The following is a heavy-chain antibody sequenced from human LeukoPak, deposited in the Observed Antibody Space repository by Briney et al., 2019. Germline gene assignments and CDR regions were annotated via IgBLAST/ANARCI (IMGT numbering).Heavy chain of an antibody. CDR1: GDSISSSYW. D-gene: IGHD1-26*01. J-gene: IGHJ4*02. CDR3: ARFFRTVWELPYY. CDR2: IYHSGST. V-gene: IGHV4-4*02. Sequence: TSETLSLTCGVSGDSISSSYWWSWVRQTPGKGLEWIGEIYHSGSTNYNPSLKSRVTISMDKSKNQFSLNLSSVTAADTAVYYCARFFRTVWELPYYWGPGTLVTVSS.